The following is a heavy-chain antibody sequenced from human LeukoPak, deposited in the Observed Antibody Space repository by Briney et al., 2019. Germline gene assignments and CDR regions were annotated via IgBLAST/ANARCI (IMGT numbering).Heavy chain of an antibody. D-gene: IGHD3-3*01. J-gene: IGHJ5*02. CDR2: ISGSGGST. V-gene: IGHV3-23*01. Sequence: PGGTLRLSCAASGFTFSSYGMSWVRQAPGKGLEWVSAISGSGGSTYYADSVKGRFTISRDNAKNSLYLQMNSLRAEDTAVYYCARDPSITIFAAGRLDPWGQGTLVTVSS. CDR3: ARDPSITIFAAGRLDP. CDR1: GFTFSSYG.